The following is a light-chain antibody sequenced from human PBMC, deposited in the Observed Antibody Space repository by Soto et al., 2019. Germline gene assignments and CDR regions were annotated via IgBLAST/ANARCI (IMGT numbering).Light chain of an antibody. J-gene: IGKJ4*01. CDR1: HDISSA. CDR2: DVS. V-gene: IGKV1-13*02. CDR3: QQFKGFPLT. Sequence: AIQLTQSPSSLSASIGDRVAITCRASHDISSALAWCQQKPGRPPKLLIYDVSSLESGVPSRFSGRRSGTEFILTISTVLPDDFATYYCQQFKGFPLTFGGGTNVEIK.